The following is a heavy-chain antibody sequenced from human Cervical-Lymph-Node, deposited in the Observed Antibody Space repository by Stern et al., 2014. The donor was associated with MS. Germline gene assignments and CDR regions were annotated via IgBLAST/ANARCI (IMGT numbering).Heavy chain of an antibody. D-gene: IGHD2-8*01. Sequence: VQLVESGGAVVQPGRSLRLSCAASGFTFSSYGMHWVRPAPRQGLGWVTVISYDGNHKYYAASVKGRFTISRDNSKNTLHLQMNSVTPDDTAIYYCARDYEDTSMLFDHWGQGTLVTVSS. CDR2: ISYDGNHK. J-gene: IGHJ4*02. CDR3: ARDYEDTSMLFDH. V-gene: IGHV3-30*03. CDR1: GFTFSSYG.